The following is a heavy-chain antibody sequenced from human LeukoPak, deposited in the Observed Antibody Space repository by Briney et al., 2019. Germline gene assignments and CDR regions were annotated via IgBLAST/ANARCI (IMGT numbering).Heavy chain of an antibody. V-gene: IGHV3-74*01. J-gene: IGHJ4*02. CDR1: GFTFDDYA. CDR3: ARDMLRDRAFDY. D-gene: IGHD2-8*01. Sequence: GRSLRLSCAASGFTFDDYAMHWVQQVPGKGLVWVARINTDGSRTAYADSVKDRITMSRDNAKNTVYLQLTSLSAEDTGVYFCARDMLRDRAFDYWGQGTPVTVSS. CDR2: INTDGSRT.